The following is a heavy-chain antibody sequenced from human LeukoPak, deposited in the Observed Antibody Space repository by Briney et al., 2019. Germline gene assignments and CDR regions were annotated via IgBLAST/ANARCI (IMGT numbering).Heavy chain of an antibody. Sequence: GESLKISCEGSGYTSSYDEMSGSRQGRGRVLGWVSYIGRSSSYTKYADSVKGRFTISRDNAKNSLYLQMNSLRAEDTAVYYCVREGYCSGGSRYTNLDYWGQGTLVTVSS. CDR2: IGRSSSYT. V-gene: IGHV3-11*05. CDR3: VREGYCSGGSRYTNLDY. D-gene: IGHD2-15*01. J-gene: IGHJ4*02. CDR1: GYTSSYDE.